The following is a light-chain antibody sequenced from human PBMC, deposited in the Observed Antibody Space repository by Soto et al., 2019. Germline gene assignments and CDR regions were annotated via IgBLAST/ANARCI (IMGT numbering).Light chain of an antibody. CDR1: SSDVGGYNY. J-gene: IGLJ1*01. CDR2: EVS. V-gene: IGLV2-14*01. Sequence: QSALTRPASVSGSLGQSITISCTGTSSDVGGYNYVSWYQQHPGKAPKLMIYEVSNRPSGVSNRFSGSKSGNTASLTISGLQAEDEADYYCASYTSSSSYVFGTGTKVTVL. CDR3: ASYTSSSSYV.